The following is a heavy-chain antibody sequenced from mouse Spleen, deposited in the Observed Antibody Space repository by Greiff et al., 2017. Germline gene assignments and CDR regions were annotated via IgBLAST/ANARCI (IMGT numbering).Heavy chain of an antibody. D-gene: IGHD2-10*01. J-gene: IGHJ4*01. Sequence: VQLQQSGPELVKPGASVKISCKASGYSFTDYNMNWVKQSTGKSLEWIGVINPNYGTTSYNQKFKGKATLTVDQSSSTAYMQLNSLTSEDSAVYYCSRSAYYGNYGAMDYWGPGTSVTVSS. CDR1: GYSFTDYN. CDR2: INPNYGTT. V-gene: IGHV1-39*01. CDR3: SRSAYYGNYGAMDY.